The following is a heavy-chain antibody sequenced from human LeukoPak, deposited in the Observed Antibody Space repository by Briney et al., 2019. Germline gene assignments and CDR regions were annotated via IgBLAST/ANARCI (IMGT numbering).Heavy chain of an antibody. CDR3: ARATYYYDSSGYYVGLGFDY. Sequence: PGGSLRLSCAASGFTFSTYNMNWVRQAPGKGLEWVSYISSSGSAIYYADSVKGRFTISRDNAKNSLYLQMNSLRDEDTAVYYCARATYYYDSSGYYVGLGFDYWGQGTLVTVSS. D-gene: IGHD3-22*01. V-gene: IGHV3-48*02. CDR1: GFTFSTYN. J-gene: IGHJ4*02. CDR2: ISSSGSAI.